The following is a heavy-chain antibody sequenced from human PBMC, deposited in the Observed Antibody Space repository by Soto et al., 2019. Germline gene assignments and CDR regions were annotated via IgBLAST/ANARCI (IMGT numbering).Heavy chain of an antibody. CDR3: ARDPPYGSGIF. D-gene: IGHD3-10*01. Sequence: QVQLVQSGAEVKKPGSSVKVSCKASGGTFSSYTISWVRQAPGQGLEWMGRIIPILGIANYAQKFQGRVTITADKSTSTAYMELSSLRSEDTAVYYCARDPPYGSGIFWGQGTLVTVSS. V-gene: IGHV1-69*08. CDR1: GGTFSSYT. CDR2: IIPILGIA. J-gene: IGHJ4*02.